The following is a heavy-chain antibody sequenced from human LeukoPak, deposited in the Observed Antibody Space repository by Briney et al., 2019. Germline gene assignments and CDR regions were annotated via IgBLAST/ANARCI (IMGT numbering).Heavy chain of an antibody. CDR1: GFTVISNY. J-gene: IGHJ4*02. D-gene: IGHD3-10*01. CDR2: IYSGGST. Sequence: GSLRLSCAASGFTVISNYMSWVRQAPGKGLEWVSIIYSGGSTFYADSVKGRFTISRDNAKNSLYLQMNSLRAEDTAVYYCAREKYYYGSGTTVPLDYWGQGTLVTVSS. V-gene: IGHV3-53*05. CDR3: AREKYYYGSGTTVPLDY.